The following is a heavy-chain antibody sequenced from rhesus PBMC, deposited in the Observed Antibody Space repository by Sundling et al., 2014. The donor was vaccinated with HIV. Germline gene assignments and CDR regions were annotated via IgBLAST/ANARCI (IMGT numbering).Heavy chain of an antibody. J-gene: IGHJ6*01. D-gene: IGHD6-31*01. Sequence: QLQLQESGPGLVKPSETLSVTCAVSGGSISSSYWSWIRQAPGKGLEWIGYIYGSGSSTNYNPSLKSRVTLSVDTSKNQFSLKLSSVTAADTAVYYCARDPSSGCLDSWGQGVVVTVSS. CDR3: ARDPSSGCLDS. CDR2: IYGSGSST. V-gene: IGHV4-169*02. CDR1: GGSISSSY.